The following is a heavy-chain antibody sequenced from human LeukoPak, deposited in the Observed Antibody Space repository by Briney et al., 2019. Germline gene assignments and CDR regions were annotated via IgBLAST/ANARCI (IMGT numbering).Heavy chain of an antibody. CDR3: GRSSGYWYYFDY. D-gene: IGHD3-22*01. V-gene: IGHV3-53*01. Sequence: GGSLRLSCAASGFTVSSNYMNWVRQAPGRGLEWVSVIYSGGNTNYADSVKGRFTISRDSSKNTLFLQMNNVRAEDTAVYYCGRSSGYWYYFDYWGHGPWSPSPQ. J-gene: IGHJ4*01. CDR2: IYSGGNT. CDR1: GFTVSSNY.